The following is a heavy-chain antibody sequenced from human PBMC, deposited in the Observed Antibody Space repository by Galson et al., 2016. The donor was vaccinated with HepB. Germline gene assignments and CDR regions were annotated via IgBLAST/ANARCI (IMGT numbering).Heavy chain of an antibody. Sequence: SLRLSCAVSGFTFSTFAMSWVRQAPGKGLEWVSTLSLSGNSASYADSVRGRFTISKDTSKNTLYLQMSSLRVEDTAVYYCAKVKTGFTYFDSWGQGTLVTVSS. J-gene: IGHJ4*02. CDR2: LSLSGNSA. CDR1: GFTFSTFA. D-gene: IGHD3-9*01. CDR3: AKVKTGFTYFDS. V-gene: IGHV3-23*01.